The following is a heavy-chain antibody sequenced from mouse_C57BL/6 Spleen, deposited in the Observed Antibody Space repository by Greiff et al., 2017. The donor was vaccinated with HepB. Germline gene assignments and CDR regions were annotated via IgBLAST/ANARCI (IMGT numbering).Heavy chain of an antibody. CDR3: ARYRWYYFDY. D-gene: IGHD1-1*02. J-gene: IGHJ2*01. Sequence: DVQLVESGGGLVQPGGSLSLSCAASGFTFTDYYMSWVRQPPGKALEWLGFIRNKANGYTTEYSASVKGRFTIARDNSQSILYLQMNALGAEDSATYYCARYRWYYFDYWGQGTTLTVSS. CDR1: GFTFTDYY. V-gene: IGHV7-3*01. CDR2: IRNKANGYTT.